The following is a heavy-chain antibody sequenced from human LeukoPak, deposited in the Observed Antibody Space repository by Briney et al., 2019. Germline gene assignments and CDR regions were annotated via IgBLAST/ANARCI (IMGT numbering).Heavy chain of an antibody. Sequence: SETLSLTCTVSGGSIRSSYYYWGWIRQPPGKGLEWIGSIYDSGSTYYNPSLKSRVTISVDTSKNQFSLKLSSVSAADTAVYYCARSIECSGGSCYYFDYWGQGTLVTVSS. J-gene: IGHJ4*02. CDR2: IYDSGST. CDR1: GGSIRSSYYY. CDR3: ARSIECSGGSCYYFDY. D-gene: IGHD2-15*01. V-gene: IGHV4-39*01.